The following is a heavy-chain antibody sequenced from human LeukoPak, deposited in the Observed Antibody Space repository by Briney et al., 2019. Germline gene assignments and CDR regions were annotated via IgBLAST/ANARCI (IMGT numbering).Heavy chain of an antibody. CDR3: TTLGYHLDS. Sequence: PGGSLRLSCLASGFAFSAYEMNWVRQAPGKGLEWVSYIAGSDTTTYYADSVKGRFTISRDNAKNSLYLQMNSLRGEDTALYYCTTLGYHLDSWGQGTLVTVSS. CDR1: GFAFSAYE. J-gene: IGHJ4*02. CDR2: IAGSDTTT. V-gene: IGHV3-48*03. D-gene: IGHD3-22*01.